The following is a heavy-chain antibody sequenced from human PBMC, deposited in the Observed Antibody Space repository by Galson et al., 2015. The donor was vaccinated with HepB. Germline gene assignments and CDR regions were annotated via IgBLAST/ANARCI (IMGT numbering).Heavy chain of an antibody. D-gene: IGHD4-17*01. CDR2: ISAYNGNT. CDR1: GYTFTSYG. J-gene: IGHJ4*02. V-gene: IGHV1-18*01. Sequence: SVKVSCKASGYTFTSYGISWVRQAPGQGLEWMGWISAYNGNTNYAQKLQGRVTMTTDTSTSTAYMELRSLRSDDTAVYYCARTLSMDYGDYVGPFDYWGQGTLVTVSS. CDR3: ARTLSMDYGDYVGPFDY.